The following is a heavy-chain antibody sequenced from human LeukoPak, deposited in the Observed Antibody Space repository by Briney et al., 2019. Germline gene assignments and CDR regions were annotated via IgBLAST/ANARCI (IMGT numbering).Heavy chain of an antibody. J-gene: IGHJ5*02. D-gene: IGHD6-13*01. CDR2: ISGSGGST. CDR3: AKYSRIAAAGTVPWFDP. V-gene: IGHV3-23*01. CDR1: GFTFSSYA. Sequence: GGSLRLSCAASGFTFSSYAMSWVRQAPGKGLEWVSAISGSGGSTYYADSVKGRFTISRDNSKNTLYLQMNSLRAEDTAVYYCAKYSRIAAAGTVPWFDPWGQGTLVTVSS.